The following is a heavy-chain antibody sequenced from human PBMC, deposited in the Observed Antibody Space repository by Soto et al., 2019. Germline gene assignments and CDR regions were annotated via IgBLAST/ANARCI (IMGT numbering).Heavy chain of an antibody. CDR3: AKDRMGAGVRGYFDY. Sequence: QVQLVESGGGVVQPGKSLRLSCAGSGFTFSSYGMDWVRQAPGKGLEWVAVISYDGSNKYYADSVKGRFTTSRDNSTNTLYLQMSSLRADDTAGYYCAKDRMGAGVRGYFDYWGQGTLVTVSS. J-gene: IGHJ4*02. D-gene: IGHD3-10*01. V-gene: IGHV3-30*18. CDR1: GFTFSSYG. CDR2: ISYDGSNK.